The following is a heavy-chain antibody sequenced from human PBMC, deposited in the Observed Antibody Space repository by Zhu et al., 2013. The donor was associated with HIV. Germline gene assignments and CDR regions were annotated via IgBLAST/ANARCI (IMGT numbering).Heavy chain of an antibody. CDR2: INTNSGAT. Sequence: QVQLVQSGAEVRKPGASVKVSCKASGYTFTGYYMHWVRQAPGQGLEWMGWINTNSGATHYAQTFQGRITMTRDASITTAYMELSRLTSYDMAVYYCARGSSSSASLDPWGQGPCSPSPQ. D-gene: IGHD2-2*01. V-gene: IGHV1-2*02. J-gene: IGHJ5*02. CDR1: GYTFTGYY. CDR3: ARGSSSSASLDP.